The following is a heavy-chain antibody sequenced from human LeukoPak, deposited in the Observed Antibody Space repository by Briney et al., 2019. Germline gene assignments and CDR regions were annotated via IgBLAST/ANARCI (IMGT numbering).Heavy chain of an antibody. Sequence: PGRSLRLSSAASGFTFSSYGMHWVRQAPGKGLEWVAVISYDGSNKYYADSVKGRFTISRDNSKNTLYLQMNSLRAEDTAVYYCAKDAKSGMDVWGQGTTVTVSS. CDR2: ISYDGSNK. V-gene: IGHV3-30*18. CDR1: GFTFSSYG. CDR3: AKDAKSGMDV. J-gene: IGHJ6*02.